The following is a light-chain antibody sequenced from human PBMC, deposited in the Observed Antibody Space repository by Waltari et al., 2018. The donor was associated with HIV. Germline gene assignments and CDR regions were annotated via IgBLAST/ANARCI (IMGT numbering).Light chain of an antibody. Sequence: YELTQAPSVSVAPGQTASIICEGNNIGSTSVHWYQQKAGQAPTGVGNHDSDRPSECPARFSGSKSENTATLTISGVEAGDEADYYCQVWDTFSEHRVFGGGTKLTVL. J-gene: IGLJ3*02. CDR2: HDS. CDR1: NIGSTS. V-gene: IGLV3-21*02. CDR3: QVWDTFSEHRV.